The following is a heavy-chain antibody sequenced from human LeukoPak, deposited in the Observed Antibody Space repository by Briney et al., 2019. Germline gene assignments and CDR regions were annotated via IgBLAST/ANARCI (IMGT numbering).Heavy chain of an antibody. CDR1: GASINIYY. J-gene: IGHJ4*02. V-gene: IGHV4-59*12. Sequence: SETLSLTCIVSGASINIYYWSWIRQPPGKGLEWIGYIYYSGSTNYNPSLKSRVTMSVDTSKNQFSLKLSSVTAADTAVYYCARGSYYDSSGYYYFGYWGQGTLVTVFS. CDR2: IYYSGST. CDR3: ARGSYYDSSGYYYFGY. D-gene: IGHD3-22*01.